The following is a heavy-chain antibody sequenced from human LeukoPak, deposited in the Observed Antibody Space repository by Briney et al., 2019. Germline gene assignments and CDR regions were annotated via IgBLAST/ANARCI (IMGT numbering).Heavy chain of an antibody. V-gene: IGHV3-30*02. CDR3: AKDRTRYYDFWSGLQLSMDV. D-gene: IGHD3-3*01. CDR1: GFTFSSYG. Sequence: GGSLRLSCAASGFTFSSYGMHWVRQAPGKGLEWVAFIRYDGSNKYYADSVKGRFTISRDNSKNTLYLQMNSLRAEDTAVYYCAKDRTRYYDFWSGLQLSMDVWGKGTTVTVSS. CDR2: IRYDGSNK. J-gene: IGHJ6*04.